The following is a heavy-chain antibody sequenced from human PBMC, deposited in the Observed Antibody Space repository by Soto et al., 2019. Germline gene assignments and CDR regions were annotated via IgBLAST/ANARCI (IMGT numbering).Heavy chain of an antibody. CDR3: ARGLEWSWSLDP. V-gene: IGHV1-8*01. CDR1: GYTFTSYD. J-gene: IGHJ5*02. CDR2: MNPNSGNT. D-gene: IGHD3-3*01. Sequence: QVQLVQSGAEVKKPGASVKVSCKASGYTFTSYDINWVRQATGQGLGWMGWMNPNSGNTGYAQKFQGRVTMTRNTSISTAYMELSSLRSEDTAMYYCARGLEWSWSLDPWGQGTLVTVSS.